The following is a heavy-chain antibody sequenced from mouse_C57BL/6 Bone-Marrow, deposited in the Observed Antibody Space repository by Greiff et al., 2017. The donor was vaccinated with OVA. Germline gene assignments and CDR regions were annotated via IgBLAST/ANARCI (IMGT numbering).Heavy chain of an antibody. CDR3: AREGSPTVYYYAMDY. Sequence: DVHLVESGGGLVKPGGSLKLSCAASGFTFSSYAMSWVRQTPEKRLEWVATISDGGSYTYYPDNVKGRFTISRDNAKNNLYLQMSHLKSEDTAMYYCAREGSPTVYYYAMDYWGQGTSVTVSS. D-gene: IGHD1-1*01. CDR2: ISDGGSYT. CDR1: GFTFSSYA. V-gene: IGHV5-4*01. J-gene: IGHJ4*01.